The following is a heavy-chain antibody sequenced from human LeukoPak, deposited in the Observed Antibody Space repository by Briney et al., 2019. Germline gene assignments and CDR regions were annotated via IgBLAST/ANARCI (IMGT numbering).Heavy chain of an antibody. CDR3: ARDLYYDSSGSDY. CDR2: IWYDGSNK. D-gene: IGHD3-22*01. J-gene: IGHJ4*02. Sequence: PGGSLRLSCAASGFTFSSYGMHWVRQAPGKGPEWVAVIWYDGSNKYYADSVKGRFTISRDNSKNTLYLQMNSLRAEDTAVYYCARDLYYDSSGSDYWGQGTLVTVSS. V-gene: IGHV3-33*01. CDR1: GFTFSSYG.